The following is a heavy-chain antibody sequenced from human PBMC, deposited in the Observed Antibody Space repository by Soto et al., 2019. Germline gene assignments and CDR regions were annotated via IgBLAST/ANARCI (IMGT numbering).Heavy chain of an antibody. J-gene: IGHJ6*02. V-gene: IGHV1-69*06. D-gene: IGHD4-17*01. CDR1: GYTFTSYG. Sequence: SVKVSCTASGYTFTSYGINWVRQAPGQGLEWMGGIIPIFGTANYAQKFQGRVTITADKSTSTAYMELSSLRSEHTAVYYCARGPGDDGGSKYHYYAPDVCGQGSMVSVFS. CDR3: ARGPGDDGGSKYHYYAPDV. CDR2: IIPIFGTA.